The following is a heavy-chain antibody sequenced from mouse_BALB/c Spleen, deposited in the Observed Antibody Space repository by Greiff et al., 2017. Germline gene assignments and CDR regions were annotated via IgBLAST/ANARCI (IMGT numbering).Heavy chain of an antibody. D-gene: IGHD3-2*01. CDR1: GFTFSSYT. CDR3: ARQDSSGPAWFAY. V-gene: IGHV5-12-2*01. CDR2: ISNGGGST. J-gene: IGHJ3*01. Sequence: EVQGVESGGGLVQPGGSLKLSCAASGFTFSSYTMSWVRQTPEKRLEWVAYISNGGGSTYYPDTVKGRFTISRDNAKNTLYPQMSSLKSEDTAMYYCARQDSSGPAWFAYWGQGTLVTVSA.